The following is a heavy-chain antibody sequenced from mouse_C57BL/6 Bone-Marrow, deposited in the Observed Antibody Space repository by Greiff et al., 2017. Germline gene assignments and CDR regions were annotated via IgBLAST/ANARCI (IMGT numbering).Heavy chain of an antibody. CDR3: SAVTTVVEGGLAY. V-gene: IGHV14-3*01. J-gene: IGHJ3*01. CDR2: IDPANGNT. D-gene: IGHD1-1*01. Sequence: VQLQQSVAALVRPGASVKLSCTASGFNIKNTYMHWVKPRPEQGLEWIGMIDPANGNTKYAPKFQGKATITADTSSNTAYLQLSSLTSEDTAIYDCSAVTTVVEGGLAYWGQGTLVNVSA. CDR1: GFNIKNTY.